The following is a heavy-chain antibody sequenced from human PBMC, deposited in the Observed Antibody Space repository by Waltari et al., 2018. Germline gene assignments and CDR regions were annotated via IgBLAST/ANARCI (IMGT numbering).Heavy chain of an antibody. V-gene: IGHV4-30-4*01. CDR3: ARQLYSYASSGYQDLYLDY. CDR1: AGSITTMAPY. CDR2: IFYSGST. Sequence: QVHLQEPGPGLVKPSQTLSPTCSVSAGSITTMAPYWSCIRQSPGEGLEWIGYIFYSGSTSYNPSLKSRLTISVDTSRNQFSLKLSSVTAADTAVYYCARQLYSYASSGYQDLYLDYWGQGALVTVSS. J-gene: IGHJ4*02. D-gene: IGHD3-22*01.